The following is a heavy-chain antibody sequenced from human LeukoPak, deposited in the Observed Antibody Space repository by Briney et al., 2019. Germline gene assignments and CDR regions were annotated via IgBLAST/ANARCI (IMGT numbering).Heavy chain of an antibody. D-gene: IGHD6-13*01. CDR2: ISAYNSDT. V-gene: IGHV1-18*01. CDR3: AVRNTSSWSPFDF. J-gene: IGHJ4*02. Sequence: GASVKVSCKASGYTFTNYGISWVRQAPGQGLEWMGWISAYNSDTNYAQKLQGRVTMTTDTSTSTAYMELRSLRSDDTAIYYCAVRNTSSWSPFDFWGQGTLVTVSS. CDR1: GYTFTNYG.